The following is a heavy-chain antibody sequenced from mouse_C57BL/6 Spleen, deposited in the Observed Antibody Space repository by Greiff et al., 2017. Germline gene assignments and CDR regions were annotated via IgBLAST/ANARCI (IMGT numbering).Heavy chain of an antibody. Sequence: QVQLQQPGAELVMPGASVKLSCKASGYTFTRYWMHWVKQRPGQGLEWIGEIDPSDSYTNYNQKFKGKSTLTVDKSSSTAYMQLSSLTSEDSAVYYCARMGAHYYGSSYFDYWGQGTTLTVSS. D-gene: IGHD1-1*01. J-gene: IGHJ2*01. CDR2: IDPSDSYT. V-gene: IGHV1-69*01. CDR3: ARMGAHYYGSSYFDY. CDR1: GYTFTRYW.